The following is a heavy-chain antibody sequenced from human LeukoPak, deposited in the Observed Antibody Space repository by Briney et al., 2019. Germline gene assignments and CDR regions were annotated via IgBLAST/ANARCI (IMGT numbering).Heavy chain of an antibody. J-gene: IGHJ5*01. CDR3: AKDRPNYYESNGHYYRRDGDS. D-gene: IGHD3-22*01. Sequence: GGSLRLSCAASGFTFSSYWMHWVRQAPGKGLEWVSSTSSGGDYTYYAGSVKGRFTISRDNSKNTLYLQMNSLRAEDTATYYCAKDRPNYYESNGHYYRRDGDSWGQGTLVTVSS. CDR2: TSSGGDYT. CDR1: GFTFSSYW. V-gene: IGHV3-23*01.